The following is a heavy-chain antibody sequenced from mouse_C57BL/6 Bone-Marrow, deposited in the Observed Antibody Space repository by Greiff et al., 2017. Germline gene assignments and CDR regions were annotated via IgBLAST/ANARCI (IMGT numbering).Heavy chain of an antibody. Sequence: EVQGVESGGGLVKPGGSLKLSCAASGFTFSSYAMSWVRQTPEKRLEWVATISDGGSYTYYPDNVKGRFTISRDNAKNNRYLQMSHLKSEDTAMYYCARVIYYGLDYWGQGTTLTVSA. D-gene: IGHD1-1*01. CDR3: ARVIYYGLDY. J-gene: IGHJ2*01. V-gene: IGHV5-4*01. CDR1: GFTFSSYA. CDR2: ISDGGSYT.